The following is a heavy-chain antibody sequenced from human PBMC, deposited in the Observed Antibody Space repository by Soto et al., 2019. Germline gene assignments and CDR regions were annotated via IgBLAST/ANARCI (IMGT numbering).Heavy chain of an antibody. Sequence: PGESVKISCKGSGYSFAGYWITWVRQKPGTGLAWMGRIDPSDSQTYYSPSFRGHVTISVTKSITTVFLQWSSLRASDTAMYYCARQIYDSDTGPNFQYYFDSWGQGTPVTVSS. CDR3: ARQIYDSDTGPNFQYYFDS. D-gene: IGHD3-22*01. CDR2: IDPSDSQT. CDR1: GYSFAGYW. J-gene: IGHJ4*02. V-gene: IGHV5-10-1*01.